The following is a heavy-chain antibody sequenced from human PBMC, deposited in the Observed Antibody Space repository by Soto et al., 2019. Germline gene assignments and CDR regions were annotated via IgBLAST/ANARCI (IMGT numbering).Heavy chain of an antibody. CDR3: ASPGETPYYYGMDV. CDR1: GGTFSSYA. V-gene: IGHV1-69*12. J-gene: IGHJ6*02. Sequence: QVQLVQSGAEVKKPGSSVKVSCKASGGTFSSYAISWVRQAPGQGLEWMGGIIPIFGTADYAKRLQGRVTITADQSTSTAYMELSSLRSEDTAVYYCASPGETPYYYGMDVWGQGTTVTVSS. CDR2: IIPIFGTA.